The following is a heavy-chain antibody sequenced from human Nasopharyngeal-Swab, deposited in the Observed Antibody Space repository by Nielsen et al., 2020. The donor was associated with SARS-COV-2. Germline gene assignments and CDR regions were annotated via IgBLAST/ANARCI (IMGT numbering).Heavy chain of an antibody. CDR1: GFTFNNYW. V-gene: IGHV3-7*03. CDR2: IKQDGSEK. J-gene: IGHJ6*02. CDR3: ARTYYYGSGSYYSPPYYYYGMDV. D-gene: IGHD3-10*01. Sequence: GESLKISCAASGFTFNNYWMSWVRQAPGKGLEWVANIKQDGSEKYYVDSVKGRFTISRDNSKNTLYLQMNSLRAEDTAVYYCARTYYYGSGSYYSPPYYYYGMDVWGQGTTVTVSS.